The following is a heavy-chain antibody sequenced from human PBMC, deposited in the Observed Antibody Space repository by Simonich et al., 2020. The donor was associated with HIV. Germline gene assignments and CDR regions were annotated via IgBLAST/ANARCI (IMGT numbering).Heavy chain of an antibody. D-gene: IGHD1-7*01. CDR3: ASITGTTFRVSY. Sequence: QLQLQESGPGLVKPSETLSLTCTVSGGSISSSSYYWGWIRQPPGKGLEWIGSIYYSGGTYYNPSLKSRVTIPVDTSKNQFSLKLSSVTAADTAVYYCASITGTTFRVSYWGQGTLVTVSS. J-gene: IGHJ4*02. V-gene: IGHV4-39*01. CDR2: IYYSGGT. CDR1: GGSISSSSYY.